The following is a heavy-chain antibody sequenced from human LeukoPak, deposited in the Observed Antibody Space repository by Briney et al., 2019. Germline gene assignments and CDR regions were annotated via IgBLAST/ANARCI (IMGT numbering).Heavy chain of an antibody. J-gene: IGHJ4*01. D-gene: IGHD1-26*01. Sequence: RGCLRLSWAAARFTFSSYWMHWVRHAPGKGLGWVSLINGDGNSINYADAVRGRFTISRDNAKNTLYLQMNRLRAEDTAVYYCARGKSGSYGLEDYLGHGTLVTVSS. CDR2: INGDGNSI. CDR3: ARGKSGSYGLEDY. V-gene: IGHV3-74*01. CDR1: RFTFSSYW.